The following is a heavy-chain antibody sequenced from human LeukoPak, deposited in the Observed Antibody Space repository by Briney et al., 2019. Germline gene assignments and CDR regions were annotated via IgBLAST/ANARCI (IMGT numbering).Heavy chain of an antibody. J-gene: IGHJ4*02. CDR1: GFTFSNNG. CDR2: IRYDGSDK. CDR3: AKDGVVRGLGPYYFDS. Sequence: GGSLRLSCAASGFTFSNNGMHWVRQAPGKGLEWVAFIRYDGSDKYYADSVKGRLTISRDNSKKTLYLQMNSLRAEDTAVYYCAKDGVVRGLGPYYFDSWGQGSLVTVSS. V-gene: IGHV3-30*02. D-gene: IGHD3-10*01.